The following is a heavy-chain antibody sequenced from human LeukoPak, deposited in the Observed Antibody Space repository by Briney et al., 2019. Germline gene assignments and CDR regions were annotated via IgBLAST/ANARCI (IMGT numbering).Heavy chain of an antibody. Sequence: GGSPRLSCAASGFTFSSYGMHWVRQAPGKGLEWVAVISYDGSNKYYADSVKGRFTISRDNSKNTLYLQMNSLRAEDTAVYYCAIDILTGYDAFDIWGQGTMVTVSS. J-gene: IGHJ3*02. CDR2: ISYDGSNK. V-gene: IGHV3-30*03. D-gene: IGHD3-9*01. CDR1: GFTFSSYG. CDR3: AIDILTGYDAFDI.